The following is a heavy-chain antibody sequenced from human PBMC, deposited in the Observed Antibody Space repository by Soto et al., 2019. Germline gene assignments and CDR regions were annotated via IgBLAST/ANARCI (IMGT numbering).Heavy chain of an antibody. CDR2: ISPGSRYP. V-gene: IGHV3-11*06. D-gene: IGHD2-15*01. Sequence: PGGSLRLSCAGSGLTFGDSYMSWIRQAPGKGLEWLSYISPGSRYPAYADSVKGRFTISRDNAKRSLYLQMMSLTAEDTAIYYCVRGGGGGLFDPWGQGTMVTSPQ. J-gene: IGHJ5*02. CDR1: GLTFGDSY. CDR3: VRGGGGGLFDP.